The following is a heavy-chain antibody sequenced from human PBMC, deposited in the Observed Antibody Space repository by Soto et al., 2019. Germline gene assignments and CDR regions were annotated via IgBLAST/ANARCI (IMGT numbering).Heavy chain of an antibody. V-gene: IGHV4-30-2*01. J-gene: IGHJ6*02. CDR3: ARANHYGSGSYYNLDYYYGMDV. CDR1: GGSISSGGYS. CDR2: IYHSGST. Sequence: PSETLSLTCAVSGGSISSGGYSWSWIRQPPGKGLEWIGYIYHSGSTYYNPSLKSRVTISVDRSKNQFSLKLSSVTAADTAVYYCARANHYGSGSYYNLDYYYGMDVWGQGTTVTVSS. D-gene: IGHD3-10*01.